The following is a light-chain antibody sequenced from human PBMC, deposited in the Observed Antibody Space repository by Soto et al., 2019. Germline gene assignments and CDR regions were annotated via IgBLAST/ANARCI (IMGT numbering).Light chain of an antibody. J-gene: IGKJ3*01. CDR1: QSVSSN. Sequence: EIVMTQSPATLSVSPGERATLSCRASQSVSSNLAWYQQKPGQPPRLLIYGASTRATGIPARFSGSGSGTDFTLTISSLQSDDFVVYYCQQRINWIFTFGPGTRVDIK. CDR3: QQRINWIFT. CDR2: GAS. V-gene: IGKV3-15*01.